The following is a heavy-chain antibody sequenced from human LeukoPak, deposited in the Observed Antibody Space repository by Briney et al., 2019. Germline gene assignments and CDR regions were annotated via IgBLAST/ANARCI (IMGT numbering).Heavy chain of an antibody. CDR2: IYYSGST. V-gene: IGHV4-39*07. D-gene: IGHD6-13*01. Sequence: SETLSLTCTVSGGSISSSSYYWGWIRQPPGKGLEWIGSIYYSGSTYYNPSLKSRVTISVDTSKNQFSLKLSSVTAADTAVYYCARAWFYDSSSWLFDYWGQGTLVTVSS. J-gene: IGHJ4*02. CDR3: ARAWFYDSSSWLFDY. CDR1: GGSISSSSYY.